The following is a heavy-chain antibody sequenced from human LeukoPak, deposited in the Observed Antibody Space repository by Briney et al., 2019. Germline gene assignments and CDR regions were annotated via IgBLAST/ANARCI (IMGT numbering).Heavy chain of an antibody. D-gene: IGHD3-22*01. CDR2: IYPGDSDT. Sequence: GESLKISCKGSGYSFTSYWIGWVRQMPGKGLEWMGIIYPGDSDTRYSPSFQGQVTISADKSISTAYLQWSSLKASDTAMYYCARRFTPRDYYDSSGYYYGPGGAFDIWGQGAMVTVSS. CDR1: GYSFTSYW. CDR3: ARRFTPRDYYDSSGYYYGPGGAFDI. V-gene: IGHV5-51*01. J-gene: IGHJ3*02.